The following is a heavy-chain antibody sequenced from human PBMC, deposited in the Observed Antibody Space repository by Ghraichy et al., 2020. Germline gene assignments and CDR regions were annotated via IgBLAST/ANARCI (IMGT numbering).Heavy chain of an antibody. CDR1: GGSFSNYY. CDR2: INHSGRT. Sequence: SETLSLTCAVYGGSFSNYYWTWIRQPPGKGLEWIGEINHSGRTNYNPSLKSRVTISRDTSKNQFSLKLSSVTAAATAVYYCARATIRDGMDVWGQGTTVTVSS. D-gene: IGHD5-12*01. CDR3: ARATIRDGMDV. J-gene: IGHJ6*02. V-gene: IGHV4-34*01.